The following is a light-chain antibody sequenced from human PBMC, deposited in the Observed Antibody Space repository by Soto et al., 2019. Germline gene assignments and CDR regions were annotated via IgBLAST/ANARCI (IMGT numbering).Light chain of an antibody. CDR3: QQRSDSIT. CDR2: GPS. CDR1: QSVNSAH. J-gene: IGKJ5*01. Sequence: EIVLTQSPATLSLSPGERATLSCRASQSVNSAHLAWYQQKPGQAPRLLIYGPSSRATGIPDRFSGSGSGTDFTLTISRLEPEDFAVYYCQQRSDSITFGQGTRLEIK. V-gene: IGKV3D-20*02.